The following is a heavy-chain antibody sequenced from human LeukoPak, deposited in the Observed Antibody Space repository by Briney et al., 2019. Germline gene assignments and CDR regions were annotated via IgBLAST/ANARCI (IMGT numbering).Heavy chain of an antibody. CDR1: GFTFSDSF. CDR2: ISHSGSNL. Sequence: PGGSLRLSCAASGFTFSDSFMNWIRQAPGKGLEWLSYISHSGSNLDYAESVRGRFTISRDNADHSLYLQISSLRAEDTAVYYCARGDSSGVPDYWGQGTLVTVSS. CDR3: ARGDSSGVPDY. V-gene: IGHV3-11*01. J-gene: IGHJ4*02. D-gene: IGHD3-22*01.